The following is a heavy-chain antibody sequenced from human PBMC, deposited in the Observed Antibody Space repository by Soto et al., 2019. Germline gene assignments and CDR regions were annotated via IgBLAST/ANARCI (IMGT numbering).Heavy chain of an antibody. V-gene: IGHV3-30-3*01. CDR1: GFTFSTSA. CDR3: ASPRYSGYDLYQGFAVAGVDY. D-gene: IGHD5-12*01. J-gene: IGHJ4*02. Sequence: QVQLVESVGGVVQPGRSLRLSCAASGFTFSTSALHWVRQAPGKGLEWVAAISYDGGNKYYADSVRGRVTISRDNSKNTLYLQMNNLGAEDTAVYFCASPRYSGYDLYQGFAVAGVDYWGQGTLVTVSS. CDR2: ISYDGGNK.